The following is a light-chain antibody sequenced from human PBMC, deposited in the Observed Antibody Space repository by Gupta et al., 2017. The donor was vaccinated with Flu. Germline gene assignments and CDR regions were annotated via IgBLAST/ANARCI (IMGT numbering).Light chain of an antibody. CDR2: EVS. CDR1: SSDVGGYRF. CDR3: SSYAGSNIYV. Sequence: SVTISCTGTSSDVGGYRFVSWYQQHPGKAPKLMIYEVSKRPSGVPDRFSGSKSGNTASLTVYGLQAEDEADYYCSSYAGSNIYVFGTGTKVTVL. J-gene: IGLJ1*01. V-gene: IGLV2-8*01.